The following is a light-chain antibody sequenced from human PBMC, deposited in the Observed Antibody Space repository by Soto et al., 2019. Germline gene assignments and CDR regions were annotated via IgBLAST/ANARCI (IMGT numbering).Light chain of an antibody. CDR1: QSVSSY. V-gene: IGKV3-11*01. Sequence: EIVLTQSPATLSLSPGERATLSCRARQSVSSYLAWYQQKPGQAPRLLIYDASDRATGIPARFSGSGSGTVFTLTILYLEPEDFAVYYCQHRSNWPLTFGAGTKVEIK. J-gene: IGKJ4*01. CDR2: DAS. CDR3: QHRSNWPLT.